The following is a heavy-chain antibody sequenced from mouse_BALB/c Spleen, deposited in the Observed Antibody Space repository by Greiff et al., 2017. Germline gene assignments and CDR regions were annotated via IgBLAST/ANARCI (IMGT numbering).Heavy chain of an antibody. CDR3: ARGGDYGYDWYFDV. CDR2: IYPYNGGT. V-gene: IGHV1S29*02. Sequence: VQLQQSGPELVKPGASVKISCKASGYTFTDYNMHWVKQSHGKSLEWIGYIYPYNGGTGYNQKFKGKATLTADKSSSTAYMQLSSLTSENSAVYFCARGGDYGYDWYFDVWGAGTTVTVSS. CDR1: GYTFTDYN. D-gene: IGHD1-2*01. J-gene: IGHJ1*01.